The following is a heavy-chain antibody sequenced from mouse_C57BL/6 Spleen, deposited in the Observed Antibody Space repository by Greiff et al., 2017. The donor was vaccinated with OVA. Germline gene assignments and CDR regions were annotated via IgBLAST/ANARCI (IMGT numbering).Heavy chain of an antibody. J-gene: IGHJ1*03. CDR2: INYDGSST. D-gene: IGHD1-1*01. Sequence: DVKLVESEGGLVQPGSSMKLSCTASGFTFSDYYMAWVRQVPEKGLEWVANINYDGSSTYYLDSLKSRFIISRDNAKNILYLQMSSLKSEDTATYYCARAITTVVGYYWYFDVWGTGTTVTVSS. CDR1: GFTFSDYY. CDR3: ARAITTVVGYYWYFDV. V-gene: IGHV5-16*01.